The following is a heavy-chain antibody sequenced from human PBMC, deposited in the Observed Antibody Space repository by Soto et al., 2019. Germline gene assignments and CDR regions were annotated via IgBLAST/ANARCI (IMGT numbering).Heavy chain of an antibody. CDR3: AKVDDYYYGSGSYYPYYFDY. CDR2: ISYDGSNK. J-gene: IGHJ4*02. CDR1: GFTFSSYA. V-gene: IGHV3-30-3*01. Sequence: GGSLRLSCAASGFTFSSYAMHWVRQAPGKGLEWVAVISYDGSNKYYADSVKGRFTISRDNSKNTLYLQMNSLRAEDTAVYYCAKVDDYYYGSGSYYPYYFDYWGQGTLVTVSS. D-gene: IGHD3-10*01.